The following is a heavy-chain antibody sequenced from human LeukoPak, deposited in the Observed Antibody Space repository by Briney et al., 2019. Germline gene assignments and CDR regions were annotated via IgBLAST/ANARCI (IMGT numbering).Heavy chain of an antibody. Sequence: SETLSLTCTVSGGSITSNTNYWDWIRQPPGRGLEWIGSIYYSGSTYYSPSLKSRVTMSVDTSKNQFSLKLTSVNAADTAVYYCARTPHDIVVVIHPPIAFDIWGQGTMVTVSS. D-gene: IGHD3-22*01. CDR2: IYYSGST. CDR3: ARTPHDIVVVIHPPIAFDI. CDR1: GGSITSNTNY. V-gene: IGHV4-39*01. J-gene: IGHJ3*02.